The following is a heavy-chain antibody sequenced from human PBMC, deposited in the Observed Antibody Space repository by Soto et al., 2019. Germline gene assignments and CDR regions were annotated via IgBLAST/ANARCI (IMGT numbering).Heavy chain of an antibody. Sequence: PGGSLRLSCAASGFTFSNYGMHWVRQAPGKGLEWMAVIWYDGSNKYYVDSVRGRFTISRDNSKNTVCLQMNSLRAEDTAVYYCARDEYRSWFAPWGKGT. D-gene: IGHD2-2*01. V-gene: IGHV3-33*01. CDR3: ARDEYRSWFAP. J-gene: IGHJ5*02. CDR2: IWYDGSNK. CDR1: GFTFSNYG.